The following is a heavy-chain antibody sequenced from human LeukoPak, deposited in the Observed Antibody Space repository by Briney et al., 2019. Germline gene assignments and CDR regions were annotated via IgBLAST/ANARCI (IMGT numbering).Heavy chain of an antibody. CDR3: ARDFPGIAVAGTRPLDY. V-gene: IGHV3-53*01. CDR1: GGSVSSSHY. J-gene: IGHJ4*02. CDR2: IYSGGST. D-gene: IGHD6-19*01. Sequence: QTSETLSLTCTVSGGSVSSSHYWGWIRQPPGKGLEWVSVIYSGGSTYYADSVKGRFTISRDNSKNTLYLQMNSLRAEDTAVYYCARDFPGIAVAGTRPLDYWGQGTLVTVSS.